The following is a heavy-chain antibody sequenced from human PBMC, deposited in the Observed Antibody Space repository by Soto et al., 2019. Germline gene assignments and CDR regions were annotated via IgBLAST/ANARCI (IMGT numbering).Heavy chain of an antibody. D-gene: IGHD6-25*01. CDR3: ARADSSAGFDY. J-gene: IGHJ4*02. CDR1: GYTFTSYA. Sequence: ASVKVSCKASGYTFTSYAMHWVRQAPGQRLEWMGWINAGNGNTKYSQKFQGRVTITRDTSASTAYMELSSLRSEDTAVYYCARADSSAGFDYWGQGTLVIVSS. CDR2: INAGNGNT. V-gene: IGHV1-3*01.